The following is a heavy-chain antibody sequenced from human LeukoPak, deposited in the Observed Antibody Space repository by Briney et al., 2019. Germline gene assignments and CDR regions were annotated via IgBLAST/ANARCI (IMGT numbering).Heavy chain of an antibody. Sequence: GGSLRLSCAASGFTFSNFAMSWVRQAPGKGLEWVSTIKNNGGSTYYGDSVKVRFTIYRDNPQNTLYLQMTSLRAEGMAVYFCAKDTIRGNGVYDAFDIWGQGTKVTVSS. CDR1: GFTFSNFA. V-gene: IGHV3-23*01. CDR2: IKNNGGST. CDR3: AKDTIRGNGVYDAFDI. J-gene: IGHJ3*02. D-gene: IGHD3-9*01.